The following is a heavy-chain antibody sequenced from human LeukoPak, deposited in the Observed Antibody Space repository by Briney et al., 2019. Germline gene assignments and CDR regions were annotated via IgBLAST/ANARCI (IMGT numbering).Heavy chain of an antibody. Sequence: SETLSLTCAVFGGSFSGYYCSWIRQPPGKGLEWIGEINHSGSTNYNPSLKSRVTISVDTSKNQFSLKLSSVTAADTSVYYCARGRITISWGQGTLVTVSS. V-gene: IGHV4-34*01. CDR2: INHSGST. CDR3: ARGRITIS. D-gene: IGHD3-3*01. CDR1: GGSFSGYY. J-gene: IGHJ5*02.